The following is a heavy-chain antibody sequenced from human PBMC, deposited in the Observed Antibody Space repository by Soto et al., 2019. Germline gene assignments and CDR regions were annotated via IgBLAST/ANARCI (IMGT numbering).Heavy chain of an antibody. CDR1: GFTFSSYG. V-gene: IGHV3-30*03. CDR2: ISYDGSNK. J-gene: IGHJ4*02. D-gene: IGHD3-9*01. CDR3: ASDILTGNHLDY. Sequence: QVQLVESGGGVVQPGRSLRLSCAASGFTFSSYGMHWVRQAPGKGLEWVAVISYDGSNKYYADSVKGRFTISRDNSKNTLYLQMNSLRAEDTAVYYCASDILTGNHLDYWGQGTLVTVSS.